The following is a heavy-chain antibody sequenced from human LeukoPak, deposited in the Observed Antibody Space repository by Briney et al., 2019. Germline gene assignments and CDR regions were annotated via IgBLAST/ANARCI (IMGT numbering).Heavy chain of an antibody. D-gene: IGHD5-12*01. CDR3: ARGGNGYDKYYYYGMDV. J-gene: IGHJ6*02. CDR1: GASIGSYY. Sequence: SETLSLTCSVSGASIGSYYWIWIRQPPGKGPEWLGTIYYSGNTKYNSSLKSRVSILADTSNNQFSLRLSSVTAADTAVYYCARGGNGYDKYYYYGMDVWGQGTTVTVSS. V-gene: IGHV4-59*01. CDR2: IYYSGNT.